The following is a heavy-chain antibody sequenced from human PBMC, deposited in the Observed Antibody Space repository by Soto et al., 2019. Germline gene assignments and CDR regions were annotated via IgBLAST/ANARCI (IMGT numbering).Heavy chain of an antibody. CDR3: ARAPFRYYSLDY. CDR1: SVSISSSNW. Sequence: SETLSLTCAISSVSISSSNWWSWVRQPPGKGLEWIGEIYQSGSTNYNPSLKSRVTISADKSKNQLSLILTSVIAADTAVYFCARAPFRYYSLDYWGLGTLVT. CDR2: IYQSGST. J-gene: IGHJ4*02. V-gene: IGHV4-4*02. D-gene: IGHD4-4*01.